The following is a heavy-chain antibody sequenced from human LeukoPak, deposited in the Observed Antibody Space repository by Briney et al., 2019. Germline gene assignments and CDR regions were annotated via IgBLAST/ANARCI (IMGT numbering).Heavy chain of an antibody. CDR1: GYSISSGYY. Sequence: SETLSLTCTVSGYSISSGYYWGWIRQPPGKGLEWIGSIHHSGSTYYNPSLKSRVTISVDTSKNQFSLKLSSVTAADTAVYYCARLSLFLTGYSNMDVWGKGTTVTISS. CDR3: ARLSLFLTGYSNMDV. J-gene: IGHJ6*03. CDR2: IHHSGST. V-gene: IGHV4-38-2*02. D-gene: IGHD3-9*01.